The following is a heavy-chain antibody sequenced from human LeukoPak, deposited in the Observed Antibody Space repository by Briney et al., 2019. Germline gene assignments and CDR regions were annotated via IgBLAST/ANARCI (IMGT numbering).Heavy chain of an antibody. Sequence: SETLSLTCTVSGGSISSYYWNWIRQPPGKGLEWIGYIYYSGSTNYNPPLKSRVTISVDTSKNQFSLKLSSVTAADTAVYYCARAFEGSNYDILTGYRWFDPWGQGTLVTVSS. V-gene: IGHV4-59*12. J-gene: IGHJ5*02. D-gene: IGHD3-9*01. CDR1: GGSISSYY. CDR2: IYYSGST. CDR3: ARAFEGSNYDILTGYRWFDP.